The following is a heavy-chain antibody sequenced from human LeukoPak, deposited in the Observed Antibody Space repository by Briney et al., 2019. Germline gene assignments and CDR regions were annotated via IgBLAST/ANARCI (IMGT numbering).Heavy chain of an antibody. Sequence: PSETLSLTCTVSGGSISSYYWSWIRQPAGKGLEWIGRIYTSGSTNYNPSLKSRVTMSVDTSKNQFSLKLSSVTAADTAVYYCARGSDYYDSSGYPGPEYFQHWGQGTLVTVSS. CDR3: ARGSDYYDSSGYPGPEYFQH. CDR2: IYTSGST. CDR1: GGSISSYY. D-gene: IGHD3-22*01. V-gene: IGHV4-4*07. J-gene: IGHJ1*01.